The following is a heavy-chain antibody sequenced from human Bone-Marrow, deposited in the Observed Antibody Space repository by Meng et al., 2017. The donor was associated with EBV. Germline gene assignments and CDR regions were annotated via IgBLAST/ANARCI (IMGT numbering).Heavy chain of an antibody. CDR2: ISGSGGST. Sequence: WWGLGGGLVRPGGSLRLSCAASGFTFSSSAMSWVRQAQGKGLEWVSAISGSGGSTYYADSVKGRFTISRDNSKNTLYLQMNSLRAEDTAVYYCAKATPQESGWGFQHWGQGTLVTVSS. V-gene: IGHV3-23*04. CDR1: GFTFSSSA. J-gene: IGHJ1*01. CDR3: AKATPQESGWGFQH. D-gene: IGHD6-19*01.